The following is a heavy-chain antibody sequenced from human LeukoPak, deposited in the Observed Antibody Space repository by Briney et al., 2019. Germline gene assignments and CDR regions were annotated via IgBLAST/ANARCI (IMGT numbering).Heavy chain of an antibody. J-gene: IGHJ5*02. Sequence: SETLSLTCTVSGGSISSYYWSWIRQPPGKVLKWIGCISYSGSTKYNPSLKSRVTISVDTSKNQLSLKLSCVTAADTAVYYCAREPGFDSSGYLNWFDPWGQGTLVTVSS. D-gene: IGHD3-22*01. CDR2: ISYSGST. CDR3: AREPGFDSSGYLNWFDP. V-gene: IGHV4-59*01. CDR1: GGSISSYY.